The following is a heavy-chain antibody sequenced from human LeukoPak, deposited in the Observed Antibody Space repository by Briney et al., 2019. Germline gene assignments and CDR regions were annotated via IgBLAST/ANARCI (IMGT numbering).Heavy chain of an antibody. CDR1: GGTFSSYA. J-gene: IGHJ4*02. Sequence: SVKVSCKASGGTFSSYAISWVRQAPGQGLEWMGGIIPIFGTANYAQKFQGGVTITADESTSTAYMELSSLRSEDTAVYYCARDRIGSSGWFDYWGQGTLVTVSS. V-gene: IGHV1-69*13. CDR2: IIPIFGTA. D-gene: IGHD6-19*01. CDR3: ARDRIGSSGWFDY.